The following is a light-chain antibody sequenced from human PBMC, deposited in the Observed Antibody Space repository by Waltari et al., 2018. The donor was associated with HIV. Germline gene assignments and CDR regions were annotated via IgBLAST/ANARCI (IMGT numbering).Light chain of an antibody. V-gene: IGKV1-9*01. J-gene: IGKJ3*01. CDR3: QHLNSYPPFT. CDR1: QVISSN. Sequence: DIQLTQSPSFMSASVGDRVTITCRASQVISSNLAWYQQKPGQAPTLLIYAASSLPSGVPSRFSGSGSVTEFTLTIRSLQPEDFATYYCQHLNSYPPFTFGPGTTVD. CDR2: AAS.